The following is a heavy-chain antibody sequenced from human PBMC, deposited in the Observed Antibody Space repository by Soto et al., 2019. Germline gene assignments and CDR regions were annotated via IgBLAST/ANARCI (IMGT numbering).Heavy chain of an antibody. CDR1: GGSITSNY. V-gene: IGHV4-59*01. D-gene: IGHD3-10*01. J-gene: IGHJ5*02. Sequence: PSETLSLTVNVSGGSITSNYWSWFRQPPGKGLEWIGYIYYSGSTNYNPSLKSRVTISVDTSKNQFSLKLSSVTAADTAVYYCARSGPYGSGLDWFDPWGQGTLVTVSS. CDR2: IYYSGST. CDR3: ARSGPYGSGLDWFDP.